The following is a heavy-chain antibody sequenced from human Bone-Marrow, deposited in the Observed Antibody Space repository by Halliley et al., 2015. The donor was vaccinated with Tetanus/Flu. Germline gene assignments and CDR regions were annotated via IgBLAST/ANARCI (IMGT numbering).Heavy chain of an antibody. CDR3: ARVLRVTMIRGEDYGVDV. V-gene: IGHV3-13*01. CDR1: GFTFSGYD. CDR2: IGTAGDT. Sequence: SGFTFSGYDMHWVRQATGKGLEWVSAIGTAGDTYYPDSVKGRFTISRENAKNSLYLQMNSLRPGDTAVYYCARVLRVTMIRGEDYGVDVWGQGTTVTVSS. J-gene: IGHJ6*02. D-gene: IGHD3-10*01.